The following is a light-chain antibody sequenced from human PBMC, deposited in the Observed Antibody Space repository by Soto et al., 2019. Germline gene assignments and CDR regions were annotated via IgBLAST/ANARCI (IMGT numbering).Light chain of an antibody. CDR3: QQYNSYSRT. Sequence: DIQMTQSLSTLSASVGDRVTITFRASESISSWLAWYQQKPGKAPKLLIYDASSLESGVPSRFSGSGSGTEFTLTISSLQPDYFATYYCQQYNSYSRTFGQGTKVDIK. V-gene: IGKV1-5*01. CDR1: ESISSW. CDR2: DAS. J-gene: IGKJ1*01.